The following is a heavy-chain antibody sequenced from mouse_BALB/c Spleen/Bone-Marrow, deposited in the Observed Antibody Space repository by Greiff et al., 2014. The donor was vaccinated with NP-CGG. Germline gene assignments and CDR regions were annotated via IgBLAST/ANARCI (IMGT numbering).Heavy chain of an antibody. Sequence: LQLKESGPELEKPGASVKISCKASGYSFTGYNMNWVKQSNGKSLEWIGNIDPYYGGTSYNQKFKGKATLTVDKSSSTAYMQLNSVRAEYSAVCCGARRGGPDGGFDYWGQGTTLTVSS. V-gene: IGHV1-39*01. CDR3: ARRGGPDGGFDY. J-gene: IGHJ2*01. CDR2: IDPYYGGT. CDR1: GYSFTGYN.